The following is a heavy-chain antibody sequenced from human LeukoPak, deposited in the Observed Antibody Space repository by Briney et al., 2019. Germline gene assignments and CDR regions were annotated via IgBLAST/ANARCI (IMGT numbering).Heavy chain of an antibody. CDR3: ARRGYYDSSGYYFGNY. J-gene: IGHJ4*02. CDR2: IYPGDSDT. Sequence: GESLKISCKGSGYSFTSYWIGWVRQTPGKGLEWMGIIYPGDSDTRYSPSFQGQVTISADKSISTAYLQWSSLKASDAAMYYCARRGYYDSSGYYFGNYWGQGTLVTVSS. CDR1: GYSFTSYW. V-gene: IGHV5-51*01. D-gene: IGHD3-22*01.